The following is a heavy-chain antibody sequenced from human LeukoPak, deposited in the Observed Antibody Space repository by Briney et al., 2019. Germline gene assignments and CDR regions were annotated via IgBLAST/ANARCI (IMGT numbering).Heavy chain of an antibody. J-gene: IGHJ6*02. CDR2: IFGGGGT. CDR3: ARESRDPKRVSADYYYYNAMDV. V-gene: IGHV3-53*05. Sequence: GGSLRLSCAASGFTVSSNYMSWVRQAPGKGLEWVSVIFGGGGTYYGDSVRGRFTISRDNSKNTLYLQMNSLRAEDTAVYYCARESRDPKRVSADYYYYNAMDVWGQGTTVTVSS. CDR1: GFTVSSNY.